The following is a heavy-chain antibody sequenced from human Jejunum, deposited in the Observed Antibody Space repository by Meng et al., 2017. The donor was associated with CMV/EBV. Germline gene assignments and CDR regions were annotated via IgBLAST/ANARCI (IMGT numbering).Heavy chain of an antibody. CDR3: ARDHRGRPHDY. J-gene: IGHJ4*02. Sequence: CASSGLPFSSYWMSWVRQAPGKGLEWVANIKQDGSEKYYVDSVKGRFTISRDNAKNSLYLQMNSLRAEDTAVYYCARDHRGRPHDYWGQGTLVTVSS. D-gene: IGHD1-14*01. V-gene: IGHV3-7*01. CDR1: GLPFSSYW. CDR2: IKQDGSEK.